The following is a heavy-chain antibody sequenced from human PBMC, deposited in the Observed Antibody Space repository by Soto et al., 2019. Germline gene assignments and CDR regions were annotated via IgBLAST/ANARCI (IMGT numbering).Heavy chain of an antibody. D-gene: IGHD3-10*01. CDR1: GGSISSYY. Sequence: SETLSLTCTVSGGSISSYYWSWIRQPPGKGLEWIGCLYYSGSTNYNPSLKSRVTISVDTSKNQFSLKLSSVTAADTAVYYCASGGLRGSYSYFDYWGQGTLVTVS. CDR3: ASGGLRGSYSYFDY. V-gene: IGHV4-59*01. J-gene: IGHJ4*02. CDR2: LYYSGST.